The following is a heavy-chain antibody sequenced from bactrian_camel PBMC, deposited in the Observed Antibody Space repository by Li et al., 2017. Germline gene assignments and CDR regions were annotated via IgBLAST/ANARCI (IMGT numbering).Heavy chain of an antibody. CDR2: IYSDGSNT. V-gene: IGHV3-2*01. J-gene: IGHJ6*01. CDR1: GFTFSTHY. D-gene: IGHD6*01. CDR3: ATARSGGSWTNDFGY. Sequence: LVESGGGLVQPGGSLRLSCAASGFTFSTHYMTWVRQAPGKGLEWVSSIYSDGSNTYYADSVKGRFTISRDNAKNTVYLQMNSLKSEDTALYYCATARSGGSWTNDFGYWGQGTQVTVS.